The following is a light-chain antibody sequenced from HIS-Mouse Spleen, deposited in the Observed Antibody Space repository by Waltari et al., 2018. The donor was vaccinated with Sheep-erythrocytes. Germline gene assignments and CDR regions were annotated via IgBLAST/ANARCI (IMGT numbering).Light chain of an antibody. V-gene: IGLV1-44*01. CDR3: AAWDDSLNGYV. Sequence: QSVLTQPPSASGTPAQRVTISCSGSSSNIGSNTVHWYQQLPGTAPKLLIYSNNQRPSGVPDRFSGSKSGTSASLAISGLQSEDEADYYCAAWDDSLNGYVFGTGTKVTVL. J-gene: IGLJ1*01. CDR2: SNN. CDR1: SSNIGSNT.